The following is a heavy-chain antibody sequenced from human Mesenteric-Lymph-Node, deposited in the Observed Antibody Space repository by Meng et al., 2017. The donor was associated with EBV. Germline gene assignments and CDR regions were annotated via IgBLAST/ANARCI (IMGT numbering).Heavy chain of an antibody. CDR1: GGSISIGGYY. V-gene: IGHV4-30-4*01. CDR2: IYYGGRT. Sequence: VQLQESGQGLVKPSQTLSLPCAVSGGSISIGGYYWSWIRQPPGKGLEWIGYIYYGGRTYYTPSLKSRLTISLDTSKNQFSLNLKSVTAADTAVYYCARETSDETYDISWFFDSWGPGALVTVSS. D-gene: IGHD3-22*01. CDR3: ARETSDETYDISWFFDS. J-gene: IGHJ4*02.